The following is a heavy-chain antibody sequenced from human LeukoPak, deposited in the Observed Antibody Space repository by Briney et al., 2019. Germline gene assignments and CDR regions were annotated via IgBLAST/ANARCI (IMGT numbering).Heavy chain of an antibody. J-gene: IGHJ4*02. D-gene: IGHD3-16*01. V-gene: IGHV7-4-1*02. CDR2: INMYTANP. CDR3: ARHDNDDDFDY. CDR1: GYTFIRYA. Sequence: ASVKVSCKASGYTFIRYAINWLRQVPGQGLEWMGWINMYTANPAYAQGFTERFVFSLNTSVSTAYLEISNLKAEDTAVYYCARHDNDDDFDYWGQGTLVTVSS.